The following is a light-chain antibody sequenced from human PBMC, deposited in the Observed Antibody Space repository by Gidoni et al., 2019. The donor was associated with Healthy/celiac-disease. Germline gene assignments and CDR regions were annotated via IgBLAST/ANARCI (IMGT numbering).Light chain of an antibody. CDR3: QQYNNWPPAYT. Sequence: EIVMTQSPATLSVSPGERATLSCRASQSVSSNLAWYQQNPGQAPRLLIYGASTRATGIPARFSGSGAGTEVTLTISSLQSEDFAVYYCQQYNNWPPAYTFGQGTKLEIK. J-gene: IGKJ2*01. CDR2: GAS. CDR1: QSVSSN. V-gene: IGKV3-15*01.